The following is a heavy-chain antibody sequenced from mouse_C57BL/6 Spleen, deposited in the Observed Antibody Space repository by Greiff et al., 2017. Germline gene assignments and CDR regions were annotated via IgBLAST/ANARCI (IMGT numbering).Heavy chain of an antibody. Sequence: QVQLQQPGAELVRPGSSVKLSCKASGYTFTSYWMHWVKQRPIQGLEWIGNIDPSDSETHYNQKFKDKATLTVDKSSSTAYMQLSSLTSEDSAVYYCARNYGLWYFDVWGIGTTVTVSS. V-gene: IGHV1-52*01. J-gene: IGHJ1*03. D-gene: IGHD1-1*01. CDR3: ARNYGLWYFDV. CDR1: GYTFTSYW. CDR2: IDPSDSET.